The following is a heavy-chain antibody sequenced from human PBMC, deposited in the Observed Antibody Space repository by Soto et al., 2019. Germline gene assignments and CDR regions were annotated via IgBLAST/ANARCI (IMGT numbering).Heavy chain of an antibody. J-gene: IGHJ6*02. Sequence: QVQLVQSGAEVKKPGSSVKVSCKASGGTFSSYAISWVRQAPGQGLEWMGGLIPIFGTANYAQKFQGRVTITADDSASTAYMELSSLRSEDTAVYYCAREGRIAVAGNGEDYYCYGMDVWGQGTTVTVSS. CDR3: AREGRIAVAGNGEDYYCYGMDV. D-gene: IGHD6-19*01. CDR2: LIPIFGTA. CDR1: GGTFSSYA. V-gene: IGHV1-69*01.